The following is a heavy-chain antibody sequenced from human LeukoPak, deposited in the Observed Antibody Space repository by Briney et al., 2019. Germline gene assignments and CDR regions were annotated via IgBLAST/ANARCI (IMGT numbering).Heavy chain of an antibody. V-gene: IGHV4-59*08. CDR1: GGSVSSYY. CDR3: ARHPVAGLYYFDY. D-gene: IGHD6-19*01. Sequence: SSETLSLTCTVSGGSVSSYYWSWIRQPPGKGLEWIGYIYYSGSTNYNPSLRSRVTISVDTSKNQFSLKLSSVTAADTAVYYCARHPVAGLYYFDYWGQGTLVTVSS. CDR2: IYYSGST. J-gene: IGHJ4*02.